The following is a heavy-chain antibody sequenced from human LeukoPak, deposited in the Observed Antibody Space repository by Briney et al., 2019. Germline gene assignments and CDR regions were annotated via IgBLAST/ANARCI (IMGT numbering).Heavy chain of an antibody. CDR1: GFTFSSYW. J-gene: IGHJ4*02. CDR3: ATGITGTKRVGYLDY. CDR2: IKQDGSEK. V-gene: IGHV3-7*01. D-gene: IGHD1-20*01. Sequence: GGSLRLSCAASGFTFSSYWMSWVRQAPGKGLEWVANIKQDGSEKYYVDSVKGRFTISRDNAKNSLYLQMNSLRAEDTAVYYCATGITGTKRVGYLDYWGQGTLVTVSS.